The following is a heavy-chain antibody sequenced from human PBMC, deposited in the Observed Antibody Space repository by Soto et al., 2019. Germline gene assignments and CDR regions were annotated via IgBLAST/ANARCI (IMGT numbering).Heavy chain of an antibody. CDR2: IYHSGST. V-gene: IGHV4-30-2*01. Sequence: LSHTCGVAEGSIIGGGCSRSWIRQPPGKGLEWIGYIYHSGSTYYNPSLKSRVTISVDRSKNQFSLKLSSVTAADTAVYYCARYSYGYYFDYWGQGTLVTVSS. D-gene: IGHD5-18*01. CDR1: EGSIIGGGCS. J-gene: IGHJ4*02. CDR3: ARYSYGYYFDY.